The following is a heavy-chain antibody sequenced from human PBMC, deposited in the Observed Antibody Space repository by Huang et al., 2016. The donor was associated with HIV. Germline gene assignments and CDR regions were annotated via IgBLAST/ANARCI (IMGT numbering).Heavy chain of an antibody. CDR3: ARHREGPVVYYSGWGSHLNYMDV. D-gene: IGHD3-10*01. CDR1: GGSIRSSDYH. V-gene: IGHV4-39*01. CDR2: IYYKGSS. J-gene: IGHJ6*03. Sequence: QLLLQESGPGLVKPSEALALTCAVSGGSIRSSDYHWGWIRQPPGKGLEWIGSIYYKGSSHYSPSRKSRVTIAVDTAKNLFFLNLTSMTAADTAVYYCARHREGPVVYYSGWGSHLNYMDVWGRGRTVVVSS.